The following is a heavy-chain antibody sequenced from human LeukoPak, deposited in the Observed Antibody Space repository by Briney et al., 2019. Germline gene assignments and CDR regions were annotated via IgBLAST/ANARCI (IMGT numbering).Heavy chain of an antibody. Sequence: SETLSLTCTVSGGSISSYYWSWIRQPPGKGLEWIGYIYYGGSTNYNPSLKSRVTISVDTSKNQFSLKLSSVTAADTAVYYCARVKVVGENYYYNYYMDVWGKGTTVTVSS. J-gene: IGHJ6*03. CDR3: ARVKVVGENYYYNYYMDV. CDR1: GGSISSYY. CDR2: IYYGGST. V-gene: IGHV4-59*01. D-gene: IGHD3-10*01.